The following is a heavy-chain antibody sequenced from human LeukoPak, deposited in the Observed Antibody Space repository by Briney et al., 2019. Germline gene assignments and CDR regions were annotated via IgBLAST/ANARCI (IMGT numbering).Heavy chain of an antibody. CDR3: ARDSLGYSSSWYPYYYYYMDV. Sequence: GSVKVSCKASGYTFTSYGISWVRQAPGQGLEWMGWISAYNGNTNYAQKLQGRVTMTTDTSTSTAYMELRSLRSDDTAVYYCARDSLGYSSSWYPYYYYYMDVWGKGTTVTISS. V-gene: IGHV1-18*01. J-gene: IGHJ6*03. CDR2: ISAYNGNT. D-gene: IGHD6-13*01. CDR1: GYTFTSYG.